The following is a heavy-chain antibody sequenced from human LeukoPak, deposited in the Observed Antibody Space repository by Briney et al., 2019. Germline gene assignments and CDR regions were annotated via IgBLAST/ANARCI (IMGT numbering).Heavy chain of an antibody. CDR1: GFTFINYA. J-gene: IGHJ4*02. D-gene: IGHD1-26*01. V-gene: IGHV3-23*01. CDR2: ISGNGDST. Sequence: PGGSPRLSCGASGFTFINYAMAWVRQAPGKGLEWVSAISGNGDSTYDADSVKGRFTISRDKSKNTLYLQLNSLRAEDTAVYYCARVGATRRGYFDYWGQGALVTVSS. CDR3: ARVGATRRGYFDY.